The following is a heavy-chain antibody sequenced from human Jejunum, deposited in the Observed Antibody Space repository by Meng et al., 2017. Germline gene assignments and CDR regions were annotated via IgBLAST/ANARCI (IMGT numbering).Heavy chain of an antibody. V-gene: IGHV4-61*01. CDR2: FHHSGSA. Sequence: QLRPSGPCLLWPSDTLSLTCTVSGVSVNSGFYYWNWVRQPPGKGLEFIGSFHHSGSAHYNASLEGRVTMSLDTSKNQFSLRLTSVTAADSALYYCTGGPDSAKSGYWGQGTLVTVSS. J-gene: IGHJ4*02. D-gene: IGHD1-14*01. CDR1: GVSVNSGFYY. CDR3: TGGPDSAKSGY.